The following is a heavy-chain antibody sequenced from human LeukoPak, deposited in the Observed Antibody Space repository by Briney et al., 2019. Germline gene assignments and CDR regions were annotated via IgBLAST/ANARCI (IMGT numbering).Heavy chain of an antibody. CDR2: IRYDGSNK. CDR1: GFTFSSYG. V-gene: IGHV3-30*02. J-gene: IGHJ4*02. Sequence: GGSLRLSCAASGFTFSSYGMHWVRQAPGKGLEWVAFIRYDGSNKYYADSVKGRFTISRDNSKNTLYLQMNSLRAEDTAVYYCANSPLEWLASYYFDYWGQGTLVTVSS. D-gene: IGHD3-3*01. CDR3: ANSPLEWLASYYFDY.